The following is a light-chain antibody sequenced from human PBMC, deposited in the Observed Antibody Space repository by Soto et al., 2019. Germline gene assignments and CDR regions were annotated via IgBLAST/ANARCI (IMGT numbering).Light chain of an antibody. J-gene: IGLJ1*01. V-gene: IGLV2-14*01. CDR3: SSYTSTSSPSYV. CDR2: GGS. Sequence: QSVLTQPASVSGSPGQSITISCTGTSSDVGGSHFVSWYQHHPGKAPKLILYGGSYRPSGVSDRFSGAKSGNTASLTISGLQAEDEADYYCSSYTSTSSPSYVFGPGTQLTVL. CDR1: SSDVGGSHF.